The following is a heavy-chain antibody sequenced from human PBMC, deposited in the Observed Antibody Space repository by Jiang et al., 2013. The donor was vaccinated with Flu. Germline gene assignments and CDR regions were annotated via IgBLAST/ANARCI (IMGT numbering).Heavy chain of an antibody. CDR1: GNTFTTYY. V-gene: IGHV1-46*01. Sequence: GNTFTTYYMHWVRQAPGQGLEWMGIINPSGGSTSYAQKFQGRVTMTRDTSTSTVYMELSSLRSEDTALYYCARRGRDYYGSGSYAFDYWGQGTLVTVSS. J-gene: IGHJ4*02. D-gene: IGHD3-10*01. CDR2: INPSGGST. CDR3: ARRGRDYYGSGSYAFDY.